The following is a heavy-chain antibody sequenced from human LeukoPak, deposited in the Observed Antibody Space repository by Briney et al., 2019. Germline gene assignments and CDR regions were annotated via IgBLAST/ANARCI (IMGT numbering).Heavy chain of an antibody. J-gene: IGHJ4*02. Sequence: PGGSLRLSCAASGFTFSSYAMSWVRQAPGKGLEWVSAISGSGGSTYYTDSVKGRFTVSRDNSKNTLYLQMNSLRAEDTAVYYCAKGYRFGELGGFDYWGQGTLVTVSS. D-gene: IGHD3-10*01. CDR1: GFTFSSYA. CDR3: AKGYRFGELGGFDY. CDR2: ISGSGGST. V-gene: IGHV3-23*01.